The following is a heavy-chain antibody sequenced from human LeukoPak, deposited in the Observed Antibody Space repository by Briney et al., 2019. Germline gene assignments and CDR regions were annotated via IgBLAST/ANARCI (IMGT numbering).Heavy chain of an antibody. CDR3: ARGIAAAGNPNWFDP. Sequence: GGSLRLSCAASGFTVSRNYMTWVRQAPGKGLEWVSVIYSDGDTYYVDSVKGRFTISRDNSKNTLYLQMNSLRAEDTAVYYCARGIAAAGNPNWFDPWGQGTLVTVSS. V-gene: IGHV3-66*01. J-gene: IGHJ5*02. CDR1: GFTVSRNY. CDR2: IYSDGDT. D-gene: IGHD6-13*01.